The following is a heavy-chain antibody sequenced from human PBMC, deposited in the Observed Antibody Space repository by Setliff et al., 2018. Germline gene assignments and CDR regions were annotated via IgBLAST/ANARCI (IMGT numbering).Heavy chain of an antibody. CDR3: ARESQGLRGFDI. Sequence: SESLSLTCTVSGGSISSGGYYWSWIRQHPGKGLEWIGYIYYSGSTYYNPSLKSRVTISVDTSKNQFSLKLSSVTAADTAVYYCARESQGLRGFDIWGQGTMVTVSS. CDR2: IYYSGST. D-gene: IGHD4-17*01. J-gene: IGHJ3*02. CDR1: GGSISSGGYY. V-gene: IGHV4-31*03.